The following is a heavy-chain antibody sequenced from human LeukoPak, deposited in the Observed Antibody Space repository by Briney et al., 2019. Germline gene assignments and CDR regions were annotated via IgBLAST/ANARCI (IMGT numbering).Heavy chain of an antibody. V-gene: IGHV1-2*02. J-gene: IGHJ4*02. CDR2: INPNSGGT. D-gene: IGHD5-18*01. Sequence: ASVKVSCKAPGYTFTGYYMHWVRQAPGQGLEWMGWINPNSGGTNYAQKFQGRVTMTRDTSISTAYMELSRLRSDDTAVYYCASRGYSYGRYFDYWGQGTLVTVSS. CDR1: GYTFTGYY. CDR3: ASRGYSYGRYFDY.